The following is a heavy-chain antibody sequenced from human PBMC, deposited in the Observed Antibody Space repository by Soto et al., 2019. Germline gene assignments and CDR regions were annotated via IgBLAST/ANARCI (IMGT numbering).Heavy chain of an antibody. D-gene: IGHD1-26*01. V-gene: IGHV3-23*01. Sequence: EVQLLESGGGLVQPGGSLRLSCAASGFTFSSYAMSWVRQAPGKGLEWVSAISGSDGSTDYADSVKGRFTISRDNSKNTLYLRMNSLRAEDTAVYFCAKARAHAIVDAFDIWGQGTMVTVSS. CDR3: AKARAHAIVDAFDI. CDR1: GFTFSSYA. CDR2: ISGSDGST. J-gene: IGHJ3*02.